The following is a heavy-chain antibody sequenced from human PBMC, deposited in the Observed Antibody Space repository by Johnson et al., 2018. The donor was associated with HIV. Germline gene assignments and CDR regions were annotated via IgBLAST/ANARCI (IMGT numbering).Heavy chain of an antibody. J-gene: IGHJ3*02. V-gene: IGHV3-30*09. CDR2: ISFDGSNK. CDR1: GFTFNKFA. Sequence: QVQLVESGGGVVQPGRSLRLSCTASGFTFNKFAMHWVRQAPGKGLEWLAFISFDGSNKYFGGSVEGRFDISRENSKNSHYLHMNSRRPKDTAVYYCATRQQRVPGAFDILGQGTMVTVSS. D-gene: IGHD6-13*01. CDR3: ATRQQRVPGAFDI.